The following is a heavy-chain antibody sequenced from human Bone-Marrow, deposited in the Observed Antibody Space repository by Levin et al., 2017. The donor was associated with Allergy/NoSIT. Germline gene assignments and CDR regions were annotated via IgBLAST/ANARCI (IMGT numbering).Heavy chain of an antibody. J-gene: IGHJ5*02. Sequence: SETLSLTCTVSGGSISSANYYWGWIRQSPGKGLEWIGSIYYSGSTYYNPSLKSRVTISVDTSNNQFSLNLSSVTAADTTVYYCATATREDYDSSGYYFVESWGQGNQVTVSS. V-gene: IGHV4-39*07. CDR3: ATATREDYDSSGYYFVES. CDR2: IYYSGST. CDR1: GGSISSANYY. D-gene: IGHD3-22*01.